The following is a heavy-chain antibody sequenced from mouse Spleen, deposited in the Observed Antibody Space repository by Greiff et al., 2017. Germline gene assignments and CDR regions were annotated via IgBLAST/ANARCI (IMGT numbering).Heavy chain of an antibody. CDR1: GYTFTSYW. J-gene: IGHJ4*01. CDR3: ARHEEKGNGYYAMDY. V-gene: IGHV1-55*01. CDR2: IYPGSGST. Sequence: QVQLQQPGAELVKPGASVKMSCKASGYTFTSYWITWVKQRPGQGLEWIGDIYPGSGSTNYNEKFKDKATLTADKSSSTVYMELSRLTSEDSAVYFCARHEEKGNGYYAMDYWGQGTSVTVSS.